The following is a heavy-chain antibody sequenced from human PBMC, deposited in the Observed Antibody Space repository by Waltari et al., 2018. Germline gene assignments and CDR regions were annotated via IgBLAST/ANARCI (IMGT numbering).Heavy chain of an antibody. D-gene: IGHD2-21*01. CDR2: LYDRLYI. V-gene: IGHV4-59*01. J-gene: IGHJ6*02. CDR1: GGTMGGYY. CDR3: ARVKGLVGSDYGMDV. Sequence: QVQLQESGPGLLKPSETLSLTCNVSGGTMGGYYWSWIRQPPGKGLEWIGYLYDRLYICSNPALKGRGTMALDVAKNQFCLEMTSVTAADTAMYYCARVKGLVGSDYGMDVWGQGTKVIV.